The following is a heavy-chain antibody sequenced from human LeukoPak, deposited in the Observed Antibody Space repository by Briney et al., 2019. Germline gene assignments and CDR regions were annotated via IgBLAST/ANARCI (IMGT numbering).Heavy chain of an antibody. V-gene: IGHV4-39*01. D-gene: IGHD3-22*01. J-gene: IGHJ4*02. Sequence: PSETLSLTCTVSGGSISSSSYYWGWIRQPPGKGLEWMGSIYYSGSTYYNPSLKSRVTISVDTSKNQFSLKLSSVTAADTAVYYCARHLWFWYYYDSSGYLDYWGQGTLVTVSS. CDR3: ARHLWFWYYYDSSGYLDY. CDR2: IYYSGST. CDR1: GGSISSSSYY.